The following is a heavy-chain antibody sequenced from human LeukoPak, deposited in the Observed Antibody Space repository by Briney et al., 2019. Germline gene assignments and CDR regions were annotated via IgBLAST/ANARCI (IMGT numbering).Heavy chain of an antibody. V-gene: IGHV3-30*02. CDR2: IRYDGSNK. CDR3: ARVRAGLQAFDT. CDR1: GFTFSSYG. J-gene: IGHJ5*02. D-gene: IGHD4-11*01. Sequence: GGSLRLSCAASGFTFSSYGMHWVRQAPGKGLEWVAFIRYDGSNKYYADSVKGRFTISRDNSKNTLYLQMNSLRAEDTAVYYCARVRAGLQAFDTWGQGTLVTVSS.